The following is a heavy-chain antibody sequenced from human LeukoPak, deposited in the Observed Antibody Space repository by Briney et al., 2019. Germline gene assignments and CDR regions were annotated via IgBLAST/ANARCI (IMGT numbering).Heavy chain of an antibody. Sequence: GGSLRLSCAASGFTISLYAMNWVRQTPGKGLEWVSYINDESSDIHYAGSVRGRFTISRDDARQTLYLQLSSLRVEDTAVYYCARDTFQPGLIDSWGQGTLVTVSS. CDR3: ARDTFQPGLIDS. J-gene: IGHJ4*02. V-gene: IGHV3-21*05. D-gene: IGHD2-2*01. CDR1: GFTISLYA. CDR2: INDESSDI.